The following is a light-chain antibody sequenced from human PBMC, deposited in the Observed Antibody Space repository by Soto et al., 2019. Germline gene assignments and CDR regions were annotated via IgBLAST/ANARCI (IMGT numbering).Light chain of an antibody. CDR3: RSHAGSNTL. Sequence: QSALTQPPSASGSPGQSVTISCTGTSSDVGAYNYVSWFQQHPGKAPKFVIFDVSERPSGVPDRFSGSKSGNTAYLTVSGLQAEDEADYYCRSHAGSNTLFGGGTKLTVL. CDR2: DVS. V-gene: IGLV2-8*01. J-gene: IGLJ3*02. CDR1: SSDVGAYNY.